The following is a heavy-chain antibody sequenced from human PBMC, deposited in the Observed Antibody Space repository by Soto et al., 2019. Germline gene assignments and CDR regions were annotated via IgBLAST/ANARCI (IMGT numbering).Heavy chain of an antibody. CDR1: GFTFSSYW. J-gene: IGHJ3*02. D-gene: IGHD3-22*01. V-gene: IGHV3-74*01. Sequence: EVQLVESGGGLVQPGGSLRLSCAASGFTFSSYWMHWVRQAPGKGLVWVSRINSDGSSTSYADSVKGRFTLSRDNAKNTLYLQMNSLRAEDTAVYYCARDQGYYYDSSGYYTARDAFDIWGQGTMVTVSS. CDR3: ARDQGYYYDSSGYYTARDAFDI. CDR2: INSDGSST.